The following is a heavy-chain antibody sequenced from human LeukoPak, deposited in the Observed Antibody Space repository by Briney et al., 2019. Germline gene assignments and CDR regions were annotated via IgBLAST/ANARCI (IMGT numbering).Heavy chain of an antibody. CDR3: AGLRFWVDY. V-gene: IGHV4-59*08. D-gene: IGHD3-3*01. Sequence: SETLSLTCTVSGGSISSYYWSWIRQPPGKGLEWIGYIYYSGSTNYNPSLKSRVTISVDTSKNQFSLKLSSVTAADTAVYYCAGLRFWVDYWGQGTLVTVSS. CDR2: IYYSGST. CDR1: GGSISSYY. J-gene: IGHJ4*02.